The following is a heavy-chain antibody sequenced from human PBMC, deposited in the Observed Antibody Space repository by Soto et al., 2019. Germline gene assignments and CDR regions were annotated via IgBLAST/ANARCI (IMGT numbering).Heavy chain of an antibody. CDR3: ARDKGPAFDI. V-gene: IGHV3-23*01. J-gene: IGHJ3*02. CDR1: GFSFDSFA. CDR2: VTGRGGTT. Sequence: EVQLLESGGGLVQPGGSVRLSCVASGFSFDSFAMNWVRQAPGKGLEWVSAVTGRGGTTYYRDSVKGRFTVSRDNSKNTVYLEMNSLRVEDTAVYYCARDKGPAFDIWGLGTRVTVSS.